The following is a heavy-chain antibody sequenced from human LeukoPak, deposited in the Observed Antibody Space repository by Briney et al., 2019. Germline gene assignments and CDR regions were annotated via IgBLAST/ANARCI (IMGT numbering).Heavy chain of an antibody. CDR1: GFTFSSYD. V-gene: IGHV3-48*03. D-gene: IGHD6-6*01. Sequence: GGSLRLSCAASGFTFSSYDMNWVRQAPGKGLEWVSYISSSGNTISYADSVKGRFTISRDNAKNSLYLQVISLRAEDTAVYYCARGPSIAARYDAFDIWGQGTMVTVSS. CDR2: ISSSGNTI. J-gene: IGHJ3*02. CDR3: ARGPSIAARYDAFDI.